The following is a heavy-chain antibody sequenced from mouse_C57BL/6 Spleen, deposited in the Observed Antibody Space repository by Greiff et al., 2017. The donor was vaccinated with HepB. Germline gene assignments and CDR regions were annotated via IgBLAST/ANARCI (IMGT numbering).Heavy chain of an antibody. CDR2: IDPSDSYT. CDR3: ARSYYYGSSAYAMDY. J-gene: IGHJ4*01. D-gene: IGHD1-1*01. Sequence: QVQLQQSGAELVKPGASVKLSCKASGYTFTSYWMQWVKQRPGQGLEWIGEIDPSDSYTNYNQKFKGKATLTVDTSSSTAYMQLSSLTSEDSAVYYCARSYYYGSSAYAMDYWGQGTSVTVSS. CDR1: GYTFTSYW. V-gene: IGHV1-50*01.